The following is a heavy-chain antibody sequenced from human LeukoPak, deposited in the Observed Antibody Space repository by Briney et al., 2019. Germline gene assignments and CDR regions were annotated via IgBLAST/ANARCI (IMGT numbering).Heavy chain of an antibody. CDR1: GFTFSSYG. J-gene: IGHJ6*03. CDR3: ARDGVFGGPLLWFGPTYYYYYMDV. D-gene: IGHD3-10*01. Sequence: PGGSLRLSCAASGFTFSSYGMHWVRQAPGKGLEWVSSISSSSSYIYYADSVKGRFTISRDNAKNSLYLQMNSLRAEDTAVYYCARDGVFGGPLLWFGPTYYYYYMDVWGKGTTVTVSS. V-gene: IGHV3-21*01. CDR2: ISSSSSYI.